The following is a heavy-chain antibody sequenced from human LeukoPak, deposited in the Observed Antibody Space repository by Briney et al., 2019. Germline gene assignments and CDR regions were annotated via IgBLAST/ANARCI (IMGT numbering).Heavy chain of an antibody. Sequence: GGSLRLSCAASGFTFSNYAMSWVRQAPGKGLEWVSAITGSGGNTYYADSVKGRFTISRDNSKNTLYLQMNSLRAEDTAVYYCARSGSDYYGMDVWGQGTTVTVSS. J-gene: IGHJ6*02. CDR1: GFTFSNYA. V-gene: IGHV3-23*01. CDR3: ARSGSDYYGMDV. D-gene: IGHD5-12*01. CDR2: ITGSGGNT.